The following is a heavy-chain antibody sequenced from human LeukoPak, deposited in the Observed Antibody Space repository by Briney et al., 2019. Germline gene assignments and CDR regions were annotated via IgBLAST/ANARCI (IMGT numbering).Heavy chain of an antibody. Sequence: PGGSLRLSCAASGFTFSDYYMSWIRQAPGKGLEWVSYISSSGSTIYYADSVKGRFTISRDNAKNSLYLQMNSLRAEDTAVYYCASESLKYSSSHDYWGQGTLATVSS. J-gene: IGHJ4*02. CDR3: ASESLKYSSSHDY. D-gene: IGHD6-13*01. V-gene: IGHV3-11*04. CDR1: GFTFSDYY. CDR2: ISSSGSTI.